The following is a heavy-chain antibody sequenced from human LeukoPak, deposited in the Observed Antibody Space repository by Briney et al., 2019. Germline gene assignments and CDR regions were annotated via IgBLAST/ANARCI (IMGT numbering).Heavy chain of an antibody. CDR3: ARVGRDIVVVPAAPNHAFDI. Sequence: PSETLSLTCTVSGGSIFSSYWSWIRQPAGKGLEWIGRIYTTGTTNYNPSLKSRVAMSVDTSKNQFSLKLSSVTAADTAVYYCARVGRDIVVVPAAPNHAFDIWGQGTMVTVSS. CDR2: IYTTGTT. J-gene: IGHJ3*02. D-gene: IGHD2-2*01. CDR1: GGSIFSSY. V-gene: IGHV4-4*07.